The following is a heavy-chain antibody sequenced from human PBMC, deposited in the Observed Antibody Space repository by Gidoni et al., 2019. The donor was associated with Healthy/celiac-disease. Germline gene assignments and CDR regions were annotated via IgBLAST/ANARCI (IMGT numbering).Heavy chain of an antibody. Sequence: QVTLKESGPALVKPTQTLTLTCTFSGFSLSTSGMRVSWIRQPPGKALEWLARIDWDDDKFYSTPLKTRLTISKDTSKNQVVLTMTNMDPVDTATYYCARSRAGYYYDSSGYYNDAFDIWGQGTMVTVSS. CDR1: GFSLSTSGMR. J-gene: IGHJ3*02. D-gene: IGHD3-22*01. CDR2: IDWDDDK. V-gene: IGHV2-70*04. CDR3: ARSRAGYYYDSSGYYNDAFDI.